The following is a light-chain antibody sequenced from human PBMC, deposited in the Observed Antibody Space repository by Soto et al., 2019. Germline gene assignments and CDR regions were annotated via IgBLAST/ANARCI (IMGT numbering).Light chain of an antibody. J-gene: IGKJ1*01. CDR3: QQYGALDQKT. CDR2: GTS. Sequence: ESVLTQSPGTLPLSPGERATLSCRASQRVSSTYLAWYQQKPGQAPRLLIYGTSNRATGVPDRFSGSGSGTDFTLSISRLEPEDFAVYDGQQYGALDQKTFRQGTKVEI. V-gene: IGKV3-20*01. CDR1: QRVSSTY.